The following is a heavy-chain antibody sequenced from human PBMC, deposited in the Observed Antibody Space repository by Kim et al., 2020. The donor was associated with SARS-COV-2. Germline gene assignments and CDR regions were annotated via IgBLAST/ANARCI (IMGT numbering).Heavy chain of an antibody. V-gene: IGHV4-30-4*01. CDR2: IYYSGST. CDR3: ARVGVYEQQPDIYYFDY. CDR1: GGSISSGDYY. D-gene: IGHD6-13*01. Sequence: SETLSLTCTVSGGSISSGDYYWSWIRQPPGKGLEWIGYIYYSGSTYYNPSLKSRVTISVDTSKNQFSLKLSSVTAADTAVYYCARVGVYEQQPDIYYFDYWGQGTLVTVSS. J-gene: IGHJ4*02.